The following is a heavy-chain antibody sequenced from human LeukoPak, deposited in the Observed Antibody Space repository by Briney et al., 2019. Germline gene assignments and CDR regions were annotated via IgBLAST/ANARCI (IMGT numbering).Heavy chain of an antibody. V-gene: IGHV4-59*01. CDR1: GGSISSYY. Sequence: SETLSLTCTVSGGSISSYYWSWIRQPPGKGLEWIGYIYYSGSTNYNPSLKSRVTISVDTSKNQFSLKLSSVTAADTAVYYCARGDTASYFDYWGQGTLVTVSS. CDR2: IYYSGST. J-gene: IGHJ4*02. D-gene: IGHD5-18*01. CDR3: ARGDTASYFDY.